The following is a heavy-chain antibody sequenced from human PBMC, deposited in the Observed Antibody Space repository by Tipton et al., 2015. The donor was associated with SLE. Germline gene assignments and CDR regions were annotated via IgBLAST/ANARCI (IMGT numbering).Heavy chain of an antibody. CDR2: IYTSGST. D-gene: IGHD1-1*01. J-gene: IGHJ2*01. V-gene: IGHV4-4*08. CDR1: GGPISSYY. CDR3: ARVQRGPRSFDL. Sequence: TLSLTCTVSGGPISSYYWSWIRQPPGKGLELIGNIYTSGSTNINPSLKSRVTISADPSKNQFSLRLSSVTAADTAVYYCARVQRGPRSFDLWGRGTLVTVSS.